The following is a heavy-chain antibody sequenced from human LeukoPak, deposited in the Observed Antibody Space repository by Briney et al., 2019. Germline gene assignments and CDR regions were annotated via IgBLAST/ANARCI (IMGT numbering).Heavy chain of an antibody. V-gene: IGHV4-34*01. CDR2: INHSGST. J-gene: IGHJ5*02. D-gene: IGHD2-15*01. Sequence: SETLSLTCAVYGGSFSGYYWSWIRQPPGKGLEWIGEINHSGSTNYNPSLKSRVTISVDTSKNKFSLKLSSVTAADTAVYYCARVVLGYCSGGSCNWFDPWGQGTLVTVSS. CDR1: GGSFSGYY. CDR3: ARVVLGYCSGGSCNWFDP.